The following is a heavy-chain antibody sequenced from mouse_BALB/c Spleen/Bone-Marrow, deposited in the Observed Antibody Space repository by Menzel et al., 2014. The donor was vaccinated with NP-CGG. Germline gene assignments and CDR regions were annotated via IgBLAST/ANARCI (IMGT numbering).Heavy chain of an antibody. CDR1: GYAFSAYW. V-gene: IGHV1-80*01. D-gene: IGHD1-2*01. CDR3: TRSTATFDY. Sequence: VQLQQSGAELVRPGSSVKISCKASGYAFSAYWMNWVKPRPGQGLEWIGQIYPGDGDTNYNGKFKGKATLTADKSSSTAYVQLSSLTSEDSAVYFCTRSTATFDYWGQGTTLTVSS. J-gene: IGHJ2*01. CDR2: IYPGDGDT.